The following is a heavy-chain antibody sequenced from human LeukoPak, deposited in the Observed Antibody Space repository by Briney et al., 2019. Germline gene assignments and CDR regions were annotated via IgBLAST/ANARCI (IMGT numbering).Heavy chain of an antibody. J-gene: IGHJ6*03. V-gene: IGHV3-15*01. Sequence: PGGSLRLSCVVPGFPFTNAWMSWVRQAPGKGLEWVGRIKSKTDGGTADYAAPVRGRFTMWRDDARSALYLQMNSLQTEDTAVYYCTPDLMDVWGKGTTVTVSS. CDR3: TPDLMDV. CDR1: GFPFTNAW. CDR2: IKSKTDGGTA.